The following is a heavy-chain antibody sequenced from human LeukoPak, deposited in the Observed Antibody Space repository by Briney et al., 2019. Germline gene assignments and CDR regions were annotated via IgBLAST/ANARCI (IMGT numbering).Heavy chain of an antibody. CDR1: GFTFSSYW. Sequence: GGSLRLSCAASGFTFSSYWMSWVRQAPGKGLEWVANIKQDGSEKYYVDSVKGRFTISRDNAKNSLYLQMNSLRAEETAVYYCARETITIFGVVILYYYYYMDVWGKGTTVTVSS. CDR3: ARETITIFGVVILYYYYYMDV. D-gene: IGHD3-3*01. CDR2: IKQDGSEK. V-gene: IGHV3-7*01. J-gene: IGHJ6*03.